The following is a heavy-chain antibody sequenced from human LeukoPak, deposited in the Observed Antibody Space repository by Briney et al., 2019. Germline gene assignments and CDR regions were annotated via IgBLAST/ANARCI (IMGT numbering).Heavy chain of an antibody. V-gene: IGHV4-34*01. J-gene: IGHJ4*02. CDR2: INHSGST. Sequence: PSETLSLTCAVYGGSFSGYYWSWIRQPPGKGLEWIGEINHSGSTNYNPSLKSRVTISVDTSKNQFSLKLSSVTAAGTAVYYCARGAGIVVVVAATHYYFDYWGQGTLVTVSS. CDR3: ARGAGIVVVVAATHYYFDY. CDR1: GGSFSGYY. D-gene: IGHD2-15*01.